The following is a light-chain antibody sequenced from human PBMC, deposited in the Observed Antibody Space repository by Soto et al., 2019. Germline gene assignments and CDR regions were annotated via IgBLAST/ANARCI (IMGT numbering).Light chain of an antibody. J-gene: IGKJ2*01. V-gene: IGKV3-20*01. Sequence: EIVLTQSPGTLSLSPGERVTLSCRASQSVSSTYLAWYQQKPGQAPRLLIYGASSRATGIPARFSSSGSGTAFNLTTSRLEPDDLAVYYCLQYGSSPPYTFGQGTKLEIK. CDR2: GAS. CDR1: QSVSSTY. CDR3: LQYGSSPPYT.